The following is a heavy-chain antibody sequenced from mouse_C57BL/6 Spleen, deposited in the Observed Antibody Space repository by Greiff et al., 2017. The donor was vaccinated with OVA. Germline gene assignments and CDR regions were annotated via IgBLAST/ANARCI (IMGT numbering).Heavy chain of an antibody. J-gene: IGHJ1*03. CDR2: ISSGGDYI. Sequence: EVMLVESGEGLVKPGGSLKLSCAASGFTFSSYAMSWVRQTPEKRLEWVAYISSGGDYIYYADTVKGRFTISRDNARNTLYLQMSSLKSEDTAMYYCTRDRDYYGSSYDWYFDVWGTGTTVTVSS. V-gene: IGHV5-9-1*02. CDR3: TRDRDYYGSSYDWYFDV. D-gene: IGHD1-1*01. CDR1: GFTFSSYA.